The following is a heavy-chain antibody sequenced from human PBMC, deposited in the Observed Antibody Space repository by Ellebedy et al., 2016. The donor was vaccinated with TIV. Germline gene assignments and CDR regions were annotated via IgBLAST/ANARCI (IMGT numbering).Heavy chain of an antibody. CDR2: IGTAGDP. J-gene: IGHJ4*02. D-gene: IGHD2/OR15-2a*01. V-gene: IGHV3-13*05. CDR1: GFTFGSYD. Sequence: GESLKISCAASGFTFGSYDMHWVRQATGERLEWVSAIGTAGDPYYPGSVKGRFTISRDNANNTLYLQMNSLRAGDTAVDYCARGCYCSRTTCTRLYYSDYWGQGTLVTVSS. CDR3: ARGCYCSRTTCTRLYYSDY.